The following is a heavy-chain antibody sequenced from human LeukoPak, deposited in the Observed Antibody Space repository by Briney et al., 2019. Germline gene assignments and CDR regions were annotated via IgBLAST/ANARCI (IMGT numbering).Heavy chain of an antibody. CDR1: GFTVSSNY. J-gene: IGHJ4*02. CDR3: ARDKRSGWYDY. Sequence: GGSLRLSCAASGFTVSSNYMSWVRQAPGKGLEWVSAIYSGGTTYYADSVKGRSTIFRHNSKNLLYLQMNSLRAEDTAVYYCARDKRSGWYDYWGQGTLVTVSS. D-gene: IGHD6-19*01. V-gene: IGHV3-53*04. CDR2: IYSGGTT.